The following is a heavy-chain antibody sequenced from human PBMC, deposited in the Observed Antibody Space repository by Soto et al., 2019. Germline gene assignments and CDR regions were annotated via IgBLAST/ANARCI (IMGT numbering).Heavy chain of an antibody. CDR3: ARQWNFDL. J-gene: IGHJ4*02. Sequence: GESLKISCKASGYIFTTYWIAWVRQMPGKGLEWIGIINPTDSDTRYSPSFQGQVTISADKSISTTYLQWSSLKASDTAIYYCARQWNFDLWGQGTLVTVSS. CDR2: INPTDSDT. V-gene: IGHV5-51*01. CDR1: GYIFTTYW. D-gene: IGHD5-12*01.